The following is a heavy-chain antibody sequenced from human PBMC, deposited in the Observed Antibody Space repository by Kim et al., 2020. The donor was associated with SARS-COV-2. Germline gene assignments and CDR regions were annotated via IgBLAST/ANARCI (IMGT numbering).Heavy chain of an antibody. V-gene: IGHV4-59*01. CDR3: ARWVSGELNGLGVPFDI. Sequence: SETLSLTCTVSGGSISRYYWSWIRQPPGKGLEWIGYIYYSGSTNYNPSLKSRVTISVDTSKNQFSLKLSSVTAADTAVYYCARWVSGELNGLGVPFDIWGQGTMVIVSS. D-gene: IGHD1-26*01. CDR1: GGSISRYY. CDR2: IYYSGST. J-gene: IGHJ3*02.